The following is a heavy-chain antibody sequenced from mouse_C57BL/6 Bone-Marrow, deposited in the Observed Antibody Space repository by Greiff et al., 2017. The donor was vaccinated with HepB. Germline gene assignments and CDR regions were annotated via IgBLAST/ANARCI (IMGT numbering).Heavy chain of an antibody. J-gene: IGHJ3*01. CDR2: IYPGGGYT. CDR3: ARSSSGSPFAY. CDR1: GYTFTNYW. Sequence: QVQLQQSGAELVRPGTSVKMSCKASGYTFTNYWIGWAKQRPGHGLEWIGDIYPGGGYTNYNEKFKGKATLTADKSSSTAYMQFSSLTSEDSAIYYCARSSSGSPFAYWGQGTRVTVSA. D-gene: IGHD3-2*02. V-gene: IGHV1-63*01.